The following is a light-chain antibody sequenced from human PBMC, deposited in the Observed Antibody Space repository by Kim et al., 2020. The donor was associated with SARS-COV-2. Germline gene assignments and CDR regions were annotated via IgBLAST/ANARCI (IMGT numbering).Light chain of an antibody. Sequence: LSPGERATLSCRASQSVTNYLAWYQQKPGQAPRLLIHDASNRATGIPARFGGSGSGTDFTLTISSLEPEDFAVYYCQQRSKWPITFGQGTRLEIK. CDR3: QQRSKWPIT. V-gene: IGKV3-11*01. J-gene: IGKJ5*01. CDR2: DAS. CDR1: QSVTNY.